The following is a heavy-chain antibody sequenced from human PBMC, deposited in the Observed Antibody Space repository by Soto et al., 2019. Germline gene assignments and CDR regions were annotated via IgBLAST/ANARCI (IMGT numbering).Heavy chain of an antibody. CDR2: INPNSGGT. CDR3: ARVSSSWQYYFDY. J-gene: IGHJ4*02. V-gene: IGHV1-2*04. D-gene: IGHD6-13*01. Sequence: QVPLVQSGAEVKKPGASVKVSCKASGYTFTGYYMHWVRQAPGQGLEWMGWINPNSGGTNYAQKFQGWVTMTRDTSISTAYMELSRLRSDDTAVYYCARVSSSWQYYFDYWGQGTLVTVSS. CDR1: GYTFTGYY.